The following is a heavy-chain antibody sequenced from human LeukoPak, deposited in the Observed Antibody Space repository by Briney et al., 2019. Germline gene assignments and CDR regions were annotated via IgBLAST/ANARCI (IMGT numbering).Heavy chain of an antibody. Sequence: GGSLGLSCAASGFTFSSYAMIWVRQAPGKGLEWVSSISSTGNFIYYADSLKGRFTVSRDNAKNSLYLQMNSLRAEDTAVYYCARDLWDHWGQGTLVTVSS. CDR2: ISSTGNFI. CDR1: GFTFSSYA. CDR3: ARDLWDH. V-gene: IGHV3-21*01. J-gene: IGHJ4*02.